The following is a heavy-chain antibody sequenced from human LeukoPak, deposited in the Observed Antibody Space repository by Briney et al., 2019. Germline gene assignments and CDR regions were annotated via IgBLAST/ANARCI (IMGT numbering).Heavy chain of an antibody. CDR1: GFDFRKYW. D-gene: IGHD1-14*01. V-gene: IGHV3-7*01. CDR2: IKEDGSEM. J-gene: IGHJ4*02. CDR3: GRGRGEPWADGHPLGY. Sequence: GGSLRLSCEASGFDFRKYWMTWVRQAPGKGLEWVANIKEDGSEMHYVDSVEGRFTISRDNAKNSVYLQMNSLRVEDTSVYYCGRGRGEPWADGHPLGYWGQGTLVTVSS.